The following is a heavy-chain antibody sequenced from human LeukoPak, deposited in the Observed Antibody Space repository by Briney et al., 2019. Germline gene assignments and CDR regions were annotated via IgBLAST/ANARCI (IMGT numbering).Heavy chain of an antibody. CDR2: ISYDGGNK. CDR1: GFSFSSYG. V-gene: IGHV3-30*18. Sequence: GGSLRLSCAASGFSFSSYGMHWVRQAPGKGLEWVAVISYDGGNKYYADSVKGRFTISRDNSKNTLYLQMNSLRAEDTAVYYCAKWKGMEIDYWGQGTLVTVSS. J-gene: IGHJ4*02. D-gene: IGHD1-1*01. CDR3: AKWKGMEIDY.